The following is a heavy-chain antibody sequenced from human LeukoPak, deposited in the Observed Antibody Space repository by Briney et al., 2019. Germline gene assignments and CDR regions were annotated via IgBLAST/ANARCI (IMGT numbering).Heavy chain of an antibody. CDR2: RWNDGSNK. D-gene: IGHD2-2*01. Sequence: GGSLRLSCAVSGFTFSSYGMHWVRQAQGPGQGWEGVRWNDGSNKNYADSVQGRFTISRDNSKNTLYLQMNSLRGEDTAVYYCAKEGGYCSSTSCSSCDYWGQGTLVTVSS. CDR1: GFTFSSYG. CDR3: AKEGGYCSSTSCSSCDY. V-gene: IGHV3-33*06. J-gene: IGHJ4*02.